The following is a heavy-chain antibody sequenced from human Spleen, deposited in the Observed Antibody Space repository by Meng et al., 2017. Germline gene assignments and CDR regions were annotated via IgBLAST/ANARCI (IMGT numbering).Heavy chain of an antibody. V-gene: IGHV5-51*01. CDR2: IYPGDSVT. D-gene: IGHD3-22*01. CDR3: ARQKILHYYDSSSIDAMDV. Sequence: GESLKISCQGSGYSFTSYWIGWVRQMPGRGLEWVGFIYPGDSVTRYSPSFQGQVTMSADKSISTAYLQWSSLKASDTAMYYCARQKILHYYDSSSIDAMDVWGQGTTVTVSS. CDR1: GYSFTSYW. J-gene: IGHJ6*02.